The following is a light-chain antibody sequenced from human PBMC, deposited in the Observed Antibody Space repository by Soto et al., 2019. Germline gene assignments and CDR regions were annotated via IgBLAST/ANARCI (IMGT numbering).Light chain of an antibody. Sequence: IQLTQSPSSLSASVGDRVTITCRASQGIGSFLAWYQQKPGKAPNLLIYAASTLQTGVPSRFSGGGSGTDFTLTIDNLQPEDCATYYCQQVDAYPSTFSGGTKVE. CDR1: QGIGSF. V-gene: IGKV1-9*01. CDR3: QQVDAYPST. CDR2: AAS. J-gene: IGKJ4*01.